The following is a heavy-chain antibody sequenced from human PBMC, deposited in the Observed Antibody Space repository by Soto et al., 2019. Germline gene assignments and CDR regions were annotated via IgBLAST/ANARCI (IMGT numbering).Heavy chain of an antibody. J-gene: IGHJ5*02. Sequence: QVQLQQWGAGLLKPSETLSLTCAVYGGSFSGYYWSWIRQPPGKGLEWIGEINHSGSTNYNPSLKSRVTISVDTSKNQCSLKLSSVTAADTAVYYCARRSPTGYYYGSGSYGPRSGFDPWGQGTLVTVSS. CDR3: ARRSPTGYYYGSGSYGPRSGFDP. D-gene: IGHD3-10*01. CDR2: INHSGST. CDR1: GGSFSGYY. V-gene: IGHV4-34*01.